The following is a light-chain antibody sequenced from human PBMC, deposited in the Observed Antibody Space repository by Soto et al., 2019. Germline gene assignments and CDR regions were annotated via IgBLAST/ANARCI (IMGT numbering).Light chain of an antibody. Sequence: QSALTQPASVSGSPGQSITISCTGTSSDVGGYNYVSWYQQHPGKAPKLMIYDVSKRPSGVSNRFSGSKSGNTASLTISGLQAEDEADYYCSSYRSSSTYVLFGGGTKLTVL. CDR1: SSDVGGYNY. J-gene: IGLJ2*01. V-gene: IGLV2-14*01. CDR2: DVS. CDR3: SSYRSSSTYVL.